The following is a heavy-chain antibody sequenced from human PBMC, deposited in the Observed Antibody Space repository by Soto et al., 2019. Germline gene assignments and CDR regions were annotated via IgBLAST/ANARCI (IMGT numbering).Heavy chain of an antibody. CDR2: IYYSGRT. Sequence: PSEALALTSTVAGGSISSYYGRLIRQAPGKGLEWVGYIYYSGRTNYHPSLKSRVTIPVDTSKNQFSLKLRSVTAADTAVYYCARGPLSREWERNYYYYGMDVWGQGTTVTVSS. J-gene: IGHJ6*02. CDR1: GGSISSYY. CDR3: ARGPLSREWERNYYYYGMDV. V-gene: IGHV4-59*01. D-gene: IGHD1-1*01.